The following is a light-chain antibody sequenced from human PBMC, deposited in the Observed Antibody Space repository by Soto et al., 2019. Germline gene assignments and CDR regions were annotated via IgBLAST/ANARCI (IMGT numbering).Light chain of an antibody. Sequence: DIVMTQSPDSLAVSLGERATFNCKSSQSVFSSSNTRNYLAWYQQKPRQPPKLLIYWASIRESGVPDRFSGSGSVTDFTLTISNLQAEDVAVYYCQQYYSSPPTFGQGTKVEI. CDR2: WAS. CDR3: QQYYSSPPT. CDR1: QSVFSSSNTRNY. J-gene: IGKJ1*01. V-gene: IGKV4-1*01.